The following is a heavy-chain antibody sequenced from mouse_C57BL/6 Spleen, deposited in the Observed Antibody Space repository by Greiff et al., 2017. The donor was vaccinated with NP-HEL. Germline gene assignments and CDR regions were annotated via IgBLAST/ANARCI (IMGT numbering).Heavy chain of an antibody. CDR1: GYTFTSYW. V-gene: IGHV1-52*01. CDR3: ARSIIATEEGFDY. CDR2: IDPSDSET. D-gene: IGHD1-1*01. Sequence: VKLQQPGAELVRPGSSVKLSCKASGYTFTSYWMHWVKQRPIQGLEWIGNIDPSDSETHYNQKFKDKATLTVDKSSSTAYMQLSSLTSEDSAVYYCARSIIATEEGFDYWGQGTTLTVSS. J-gene: IGHJ2*01.